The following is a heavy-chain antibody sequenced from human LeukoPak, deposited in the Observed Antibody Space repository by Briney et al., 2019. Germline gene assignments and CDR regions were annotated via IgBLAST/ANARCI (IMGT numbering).Heavy chain of an antibody. D-gene: IGHD2-2*01. CDR2: ISGSGGST. Sequence: GGSLRLSCAASGFTFSSYAMSWVRQATGKGLEWVSAISGSGGSTYYADSVKGLFTISRDNSKNTLYLQMNSLRAEDTAVYYCASTYQLPPYYFDYWGQGTLVTVSS. J-gene: IGHJ4*02. CDR1: GFTFSSYA. CDR3: ASTYQLPPYYFDY. V-gene: IGHV3-23*01.